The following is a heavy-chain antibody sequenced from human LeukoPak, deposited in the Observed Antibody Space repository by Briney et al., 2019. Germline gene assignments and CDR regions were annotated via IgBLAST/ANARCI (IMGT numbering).Heavy chain of an antibody. CDR2: IYYSGST. CDR3: ARSPRYYYDSSGYYDYFDY. CDR1: GGSISSYY. D-gene: IGHD3-22*01. Sequence: SETLSLTCTVSGGSISSYYWSWIRQHPGKGLEWIGYIYYSGSTYYNPSLKSRVTISVDTSKNQFSLKLSSVTAADTAVYYCARSPRYYYDSSGYYDYFDYWGQGTLVTVSS. J-gene: IGHJ4*02. V-gene: IGHV4-59*06.